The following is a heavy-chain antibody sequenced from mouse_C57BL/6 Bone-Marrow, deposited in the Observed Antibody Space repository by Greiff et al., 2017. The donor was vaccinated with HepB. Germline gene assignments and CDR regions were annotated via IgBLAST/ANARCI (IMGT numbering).Heavy chain of an antibody. Sequence: QVQLQQPGAELVKPGVSVKMSCKASGYTFTSYWITWVKQRPGQGLEWIGDIYPGSGSTNYNEKFKSKATLTVDTSSSTAYMQLSSLTSEDSAVYYCARGRWCGDYFDYWGQGTTLTVSS. J-gene: IGHJ2*01. CDR2: IYPGSGST. CDR3: ARGRWCGDYFDY. D-gene: IGHD1-1*02. V-gene: IGHV1-55*01. CDR1: GYTFTSYW.